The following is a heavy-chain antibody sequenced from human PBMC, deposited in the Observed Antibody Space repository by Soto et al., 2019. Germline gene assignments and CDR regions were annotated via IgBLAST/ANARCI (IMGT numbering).Heavy chain of an antibody. Sequence: ASVKVSCKASGYTFTSYDINWVRQATGQGLEWMGWMNPNSGNTGYAQKFQGRVTMTRNTSISTAYMELSSLRSEDTAVYYCARVPPYYDDSSGRPGMDVWGQGTTVTVSS. V-gene: IGHV1-8*01. CDR1: GYTFTSYD. J-gene: IGHJ6*02. CDR3: ARVPPYYDDSSGRPGMDV. CDR2: MNPNSGNT. D-gene: IGHD3-22*01.